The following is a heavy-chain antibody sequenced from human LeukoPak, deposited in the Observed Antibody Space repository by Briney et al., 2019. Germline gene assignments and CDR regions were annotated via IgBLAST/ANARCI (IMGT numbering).Heavy chain of an antibody. V-gene: IGHV3-23*01. CDR1: GFTFSSFG. J-gene: IGHJ4*02. CDR2: ISSTGGTA. Sequence: GGSLRLSCAASGFTFSSFGMSWVRQAPGKGLEWVSAISSTGGTAYYADSVKGRFTISRDNSKNTLYLQMNSLRAEDTAVYYCARGKGMATIRGYFDYWGQGTLVTVSS. D-gene: IGHD5-24*01. CDR3: ARGKGMATIRGYFDY.